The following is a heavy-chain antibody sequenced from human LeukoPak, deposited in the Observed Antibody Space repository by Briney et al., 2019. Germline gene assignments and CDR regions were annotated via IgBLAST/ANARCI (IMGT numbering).Heavy chain of an antibody. CDR2: MSDSGGRT. D-gene: IGHD3-22*01. V-gene: IGHV3-23*01. Sequence: GGSLRLSCAVSGITLSNYGMSWVRQAPGKGLEWVAGMSDSGGRTNYADSVKGRFTISRDNPKNTLYLQMNSLRAEDAAVYFCAKRGVVIRVILVGFHKEAYYFDSWGQGALVTVSS. CDR1: GITLSNYG. CDR3: AKRGVVIRVILVGFHKEAYYFDS. J-gene: IGHJ4*02.